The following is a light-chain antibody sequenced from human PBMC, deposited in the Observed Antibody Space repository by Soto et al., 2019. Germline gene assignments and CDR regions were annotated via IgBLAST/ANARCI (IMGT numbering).Light chain of an antibody. CDR1: QSISSNY. Sequence: EIVLTQSPGTLSLSPGERATLSCWASQSISSNYLAWYQQKPGQPPRLLISGSSIRATGIPKRFSGSASGTNFTLTISSLEPEDFAVYYCQQYNRWPLTFGGGTKVDIK. CDR2: GSS. V-gene: IGKV3-20*01. CDR3: QQYNRWPLT. J-gene: IGKJ4*01.